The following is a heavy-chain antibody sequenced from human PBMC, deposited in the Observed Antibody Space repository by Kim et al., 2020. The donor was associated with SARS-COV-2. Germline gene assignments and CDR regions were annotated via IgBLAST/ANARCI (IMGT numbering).Heavy chain of an antibody. CDR1: GFTFSDYY. Sequence: GGSLRLSCAASGFTFSDYYMSWIRQAPGKGLEWVSYISSSSSYTNYADSVKGRFTISRDNAKNSLYLQMNSLRAEDTAVYYCATTQYSYGYYFDYWGQGTLVTVSS. D-gene: IGHD5-18*01. CDR2: ISSSSSYT. CDR3: ATTQYSYGYYFDY. V-gene: IGHV3-11*03. J-gene: IGHJ4*02.